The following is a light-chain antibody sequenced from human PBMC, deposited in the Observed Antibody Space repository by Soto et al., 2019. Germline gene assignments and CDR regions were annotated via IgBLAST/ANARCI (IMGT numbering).Light chain of an antibody. CDR3: SSYAGSNNPPYV. CDR1: SSDVGGYKY. CDR2: EVI. J-gene: IGLJ1*01. Sequence: QSALTQPPSASGAPVQSVTISCTGTSSDVGGYKYVAWYQQHPGKAPKLMIYEVIKRPSGVPDRFSGSKSGTTASLTVSGLQAEDEADYYCSSYAGSNNPPYVFGTGTKVTVL. V-gene: IGLV2-8*01.